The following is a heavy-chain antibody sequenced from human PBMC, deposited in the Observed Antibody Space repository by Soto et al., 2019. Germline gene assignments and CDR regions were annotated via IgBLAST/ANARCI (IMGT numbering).Heavy chain of an antibody. CDR1: GFTFSDYD. Sequence: GGSLRLSCAASGFTFSDYDMHWVRRATGKGLEWVSGIDSAGGTFYANSVKGRFTISRDNGKTTLFLQLNSLRAEDTAVYYCARDSYGTFHYWGQGTLVTVSS. D-gene: IGHD5-18*01. V-gene: IGHV3-13*01. J-gene: IGHJ4*02. CDR3: ARDSYGTFHY. CDR2: IDSAGGT.